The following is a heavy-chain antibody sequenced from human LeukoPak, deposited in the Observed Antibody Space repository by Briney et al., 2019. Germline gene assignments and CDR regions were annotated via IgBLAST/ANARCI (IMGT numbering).Heavy chain of an antibody. Sequence: SVKVSCKASGGTFSSYAISWVRQAPGQGLEWMGGIIPILGIANYAQKFQGRVTITADKSTSTAYMELSSLRSEDTAVYYCARDLRRYDFWSERGNFDYWGQGTLVTVSS. J-gene: IGHJ4*02. CDR1: GGTFSSYA. V-gene: IGHV1-69*04. CDR3: ARDLRRYDFWSERGNFDY. CDR2: IIPILGIA. D-gene: IGHD3-3*01.